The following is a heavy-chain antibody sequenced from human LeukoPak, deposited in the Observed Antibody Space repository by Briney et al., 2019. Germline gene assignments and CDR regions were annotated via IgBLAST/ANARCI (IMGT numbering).Heavy chain of an antibody. CDR1: GGSISSGDYY. CDR2: IYYSGST. V-gene: IGHV4-30-4*08. CDR3: ARDRRITMVRGVMNWFDP. D-gene: IGHD3-10*01. J-gene: IGHJ5*02. Sequence: SQTLSPTCTVSGGSISSGDYYWSWIRQPPGKGLEWIGYIYYSGSTYYNPSLKSRVTISVDTSKNQFSLKLSSVTAADTAEYYCARDRRITMVRGVMNWFDPWGQGTLVTVSS.